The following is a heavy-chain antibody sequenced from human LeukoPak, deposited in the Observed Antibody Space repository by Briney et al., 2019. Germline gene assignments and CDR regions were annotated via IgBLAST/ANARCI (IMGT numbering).Heavy chain of an antibody. D-gene: IGHD3-10*01. V-gene: IGHV3-48*03. CDR1: GFTFSSYE. J-gene: IGHJ4*02. CDR3: ARSPLLWFGEYQPDY. Sequence: GGSLRLSCAASGFTFSSYEMNWVRQAPGKGLEWVSYISSSGSTICYADSVKGRFTISRDNAKNSLYLQMNSLRAEDTAVYYCARSPLLWFGEYQPDYWGQGTLVTVSS. CDR2: ISSSGSTI.